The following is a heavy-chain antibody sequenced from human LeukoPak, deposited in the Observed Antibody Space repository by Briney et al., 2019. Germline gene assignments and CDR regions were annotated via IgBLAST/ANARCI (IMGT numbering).Heavy chain of an antibody. D-gene: IGHD3-10*02. CDR3: AELGITMIGGV. J-gene: IGHJ6*04. CDR2: ISDSGGTI. CDR1: GFSFSSYA. V-gene: IGHV3-23*01. Sequence: GGSLRLSCAASGFSFSSYAMSWVRQAPGKGLEWVSDISDSGGTIYYADSVKGRFTISRDNAKNSLYLQMNSLRAEDTAVYYCAELGITMIGGVWGKGTTVTISS.